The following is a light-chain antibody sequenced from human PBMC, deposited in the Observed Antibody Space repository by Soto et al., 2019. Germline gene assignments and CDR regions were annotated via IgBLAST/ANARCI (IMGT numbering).Light chain of an antibody. CDR3: CSYTSSSIRV. CDR1: SSDVGGYNH. CDR2: GVR. J-gene: IGLJ3*02. Sequence: LAQPASVSGSPGQSITISCTGTSSDVGGYNHVSWYQQHPGKAPKLIIYGVRNRPSGVSNRLSGSKSGNTASLTISGLQADDEADYYCCSYTSSSIRVFGGGTKVTVL. V-gene: IGLV2-14*01.